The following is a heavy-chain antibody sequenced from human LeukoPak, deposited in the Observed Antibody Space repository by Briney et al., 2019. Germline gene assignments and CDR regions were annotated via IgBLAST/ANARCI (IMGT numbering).Heavy chain of an antibody. D-gene: IGHD5-12*01. CDR3: ARGDSGYDYGFDN. Sequence: GASVKVSCKASGGTFSSHAISWVRQAPGQGLEWVGGIIPIFGTTNYAQKFQGRVMITTDESTSTGYMELRSLRSDDTAVYYCARGDSGYDYGFDNWGQGTLVTVSS. J-gene: IGHJ4*02. CDR2: IIPIFGTT. V-gene: IGHV1-69*05. CDR1: GGTFSSHA.